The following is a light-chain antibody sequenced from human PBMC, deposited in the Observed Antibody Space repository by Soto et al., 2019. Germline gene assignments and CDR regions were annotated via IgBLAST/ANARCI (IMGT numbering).Light chain of an antibody. V-gene: IGLV1-36*01. Sequence: QSVLTQPPSVSEAPRQRVTISCSGSSSNIGNNAVNWYQQLPGKAPKLLIYYDDLLPSGVSDRFSGSKSGTSASLAISGLQSEDEADYYCNSYSNSSTLYVFGTGTKLTVL. CDR2: YDD. J-gene: IGLJ1*01. CDR3: NSYSNSSTLYV. CDR1: SSNIGNNA.